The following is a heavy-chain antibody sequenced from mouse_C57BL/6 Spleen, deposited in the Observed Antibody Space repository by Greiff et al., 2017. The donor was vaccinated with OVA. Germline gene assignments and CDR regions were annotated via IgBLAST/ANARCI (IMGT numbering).Heavy chain of an antibody. D-gene: IGHD2-3*01. CDR1: GFTFSSYG. Sequence: DVKLQESGGDLVKPGGSLKLSCAASGFTFSSYGMSWVRQTPDKRLEWVATISSGGSYTYYPDSVKGRFTISRDNAKNTLYLQMSSLKSEDTAMYYCAMGVYPDDWGQGTTLTVSS. J-gene: IGHJ2*01. CDR2: ISSGGSYT. V-gene: IGHV5-6*02. CDR3: AMGVYPDD.